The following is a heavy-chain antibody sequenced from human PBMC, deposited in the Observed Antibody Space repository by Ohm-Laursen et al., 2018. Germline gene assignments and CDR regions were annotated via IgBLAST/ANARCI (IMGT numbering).Heavy chain of an antibody. V-gene: IGHV3-15*01. J-gene: IGHJ4*02. CDR2: IKSKTDGGTT. Sequence: SLRLSCTASGFTFSDPYMAWVRQAPGKGLEWVGRIKSKTDGGTTDYAAPVKGRFTISRDDSKNTLYLQMNSLKTEDTAVYYCTTGGYGGQPFFDYWGQGTLVTVSS. CDR1: GFTFSDPY. D-gene: IGHD4-23*01. CDR3: TTGGYGGQPFFDY.